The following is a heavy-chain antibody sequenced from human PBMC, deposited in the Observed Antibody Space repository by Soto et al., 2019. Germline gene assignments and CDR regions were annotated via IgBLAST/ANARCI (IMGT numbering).Heavy chain of an antibody. Sequence: PLETLSLTCSVSGGSISVYYWNWIRQPPGKGLEWIGDVYYSGSTNYNPSLKSRVTISVDTSKNQFSLKLSSVTAADTAVYYCARYSGTSYWFDPWGQGTLVTVSS. CDR2: VYYSGST. J-gene: IGHJ5*02. D-gene: IGHD6-13*01. V-gene: IGHV4-59*01. CDR1: GGSISVYY. CDR3: ARYSGTSYWFDP.